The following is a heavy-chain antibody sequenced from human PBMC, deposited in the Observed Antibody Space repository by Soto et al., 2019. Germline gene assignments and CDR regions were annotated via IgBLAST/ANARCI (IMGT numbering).Heavy chain of an antibody. CDR3: ARRDMVRGVHIDY. V-gene: IGHV4-61*01. D-gene: IGHD3-10*01. Sequence: PSETLSLTCTVSGGSVSSGSYYWSWIRQPPGKGLEWIGYIYYSGSTNYNPSLKSRVTISVDTSKNQFSLKLSSVTAADTAVYYCARRDMVRGVHIDYWGQGTLVTVSS. CDR1: GGSVSSGSYY. J-gene: IGHJ4*02. CDR2: IYYSGST.